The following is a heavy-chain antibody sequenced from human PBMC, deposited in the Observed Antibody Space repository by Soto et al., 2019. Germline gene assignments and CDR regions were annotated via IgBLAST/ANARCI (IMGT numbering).Heavy chain of an antibody. CDR1: GYTFNSYA. CDR3: ARGGGWYVWFDP. Sequence: ASVKVSCKASGYTFNSYAMHWVRQAPGQRLEWMGWINAGNGNTKYSQKFQGRVTITRDTSASTAYMELSSLRSEDTAVYYCARGGGWYVWFDPWGQGTLVTVSS. CDR2: INAGNGNT. J-gene: IGHJ5*02. V-gene: IGHV1-3*01. D-gene: IGHD6-19*01.